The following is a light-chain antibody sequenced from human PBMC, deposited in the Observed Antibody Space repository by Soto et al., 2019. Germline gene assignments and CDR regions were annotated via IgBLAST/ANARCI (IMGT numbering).Light chain of an antibody. CDR1: SSDVGXXNY. J-gene: IGLJ2*01. CDR2: EVS. V-gene: IGLV2-8*01. Sequence: QSALTQPPSASGSPGQSVTITCSGTSSDVGXXNYVSWYQQXXGKVPKLILYEVSKRPSGVPDRFSGSRSGXTASLTVSGXQAEDEADYYCSSXXXXPXXFGGXTKLTVL. CDR3: SSXXXXPXX.